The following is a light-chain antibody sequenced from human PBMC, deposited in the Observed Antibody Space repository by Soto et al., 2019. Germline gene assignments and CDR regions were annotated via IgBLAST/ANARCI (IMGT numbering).Light chain of an antibody. CDR2: DAS. V-gene: IGKV3-15*01. CDR3: QQYHNWPPWT. J-gene: IGKJ1*01. CDR1: QSISTK. Sequence: IVMTQSPATLSVSPGERASLSCRASQSISTKLAWYQQKPGQAPRLLIYDASTRATGLPARFSGGGSGTEFTLTISSLQSEDFAVYYCQQYHNWPPWTFGQGTKVELK.